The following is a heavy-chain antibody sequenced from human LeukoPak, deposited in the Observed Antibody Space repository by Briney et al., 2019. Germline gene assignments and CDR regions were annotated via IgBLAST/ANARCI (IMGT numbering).Heavy chain of an antibody. J-gene: IGHJ4*02. Sequence: PGGSLRLSCAASGFTFSDYYMSWIRQAPGKGLEWVSYISRSGNTIYDADSVKGRFTISRDNAKNSLYMQMNSLRAEDTAVYYCARDLHYYGSGSYYNPDFDYWGQGTLVTVSS. CDR1: GFTFSDYY. CDR2: ISRSGNTI. D-gene: IGHD3-10*01. CDR3: ARDLHYYGSGSYYNPDFDY. V-gene: IGHV3-11*04.